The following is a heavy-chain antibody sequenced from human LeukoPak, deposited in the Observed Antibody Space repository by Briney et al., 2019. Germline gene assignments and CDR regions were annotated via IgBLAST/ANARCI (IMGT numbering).Heavy chain of an antibody. CDR1: GGSFSGYY. D-gene: IGHD1-14*01. J-gene: IGHJ6*02. V-gene: IGHV4-34*01. Sequence: SETLSLTCAVYGGSFSGYYWSWIRQPPGKGLEWIGEINHSGSTNYNPSLKSRVTISVDTSKNQFSLKLSSVTAADTAVYYCTRSGLTGMRKYPRADYYYYGKDVWGQGTAVTVSS. CDR2: INHSGST. CDR3: TRSGLTGMRKYPRADYYYYGKDV.